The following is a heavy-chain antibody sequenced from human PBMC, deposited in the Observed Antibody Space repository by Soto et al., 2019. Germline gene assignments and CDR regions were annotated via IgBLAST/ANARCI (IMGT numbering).Heavy chain of an antibody. J-gene: IGHJ6*02. CDR2: ISCDGSNK. V-gene: IGHV3-30*18. CDR1: GFTFRSYG. Sequence: GGSLRLSCAACGFTFRSYGMHWVRQAPGEGLGGVAVISCDGSNKYDADSVKGRFTISRDNSKNTLYLQMNSLRAEDTAVYYCAKVKILRRSGWSGPLYDYYGMDVWGQGTTVTVSS. D-gene: IGHD6-19*01. CDR3: AKVKILRRSGWSGPLYDYYGMDV.